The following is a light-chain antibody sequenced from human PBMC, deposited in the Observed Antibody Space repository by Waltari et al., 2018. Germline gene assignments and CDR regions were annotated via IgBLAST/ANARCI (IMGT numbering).Light chain of an antibody. CDR1: QSINRL. V-gene: IGKV1-39*01. CDR3: QQSYSTPPIT. Sequence: DIQMTQSPSSLSAFVGDSVTLTCRASQSINRLLNLYQLKPGKAPKLLISTASKLQSGVPSRFRGSGSGTDYTLTISSLQPEDFATYLCQQSYSTPPITVGQGTRLDI. J-gene: IGKJ5*01. CDR2: TAS.